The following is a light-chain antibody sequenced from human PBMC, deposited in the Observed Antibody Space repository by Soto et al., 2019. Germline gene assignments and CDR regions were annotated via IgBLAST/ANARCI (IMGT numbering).Light chain of an antibody. CDR1: QSVSSY. CDR3: QQRSNWPPLT. V-gene: IGKV3-11*01. J-gene: IGKJ4*01. CDR2: DAS. Sequence: EIVLTKSPATRSLSQGERATLSCRASQSVSSYLAWYQQKPGQAPRLLIYDASNRATGIPARFSGSGSGTDFTLTISSLEPEDFAVYYCQQRSNWPPLTFGGGTKVDIK.